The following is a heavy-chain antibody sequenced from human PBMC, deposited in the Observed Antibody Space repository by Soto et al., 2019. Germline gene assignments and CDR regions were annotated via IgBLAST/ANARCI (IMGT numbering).Heavy chain of an antibody. D-gene: IGHD3-22*01. CDR3: ARADYYDSSGYYFDY. CDR1: GFTFSSYA. CDR2: ISYDGSNK. Sequence: GGSLRLSCAASGFTFSSYAMHWVRQAPGKGLEWVAVISYDGSNKYYADSVKGRFTISRDNSKNTLYLQMSSLRAEDTAVYYCARADYYDSSGYYFDYWGQGTLVTVSS. J-gene: IGHJ4*02. V-gene: IGHV3-30-3*01.